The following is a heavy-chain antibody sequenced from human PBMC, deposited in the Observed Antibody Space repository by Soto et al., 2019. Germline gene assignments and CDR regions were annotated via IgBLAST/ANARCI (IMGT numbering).Heavy chain of an antibody. D-gene: IGHD6-19*01. CDR1: GGTFSSYA. Sequence: QVQLVQSGAEVKKPGSSVKVSCKASGGTFSSYAISWVRQAPGQGLEWMGGIIPIFGTANYAQKFQCRVTSTADESTGTAYMELSSLRSEDTAVYYCAKTSSYSSGRILFGPWGQGPLVTVSS. V-gene: IGHV1-69*01. CDR3: AKTSSYSSGRILFGP. J-gene: IGHJ5*02. CDR2: IIPIFGTA.